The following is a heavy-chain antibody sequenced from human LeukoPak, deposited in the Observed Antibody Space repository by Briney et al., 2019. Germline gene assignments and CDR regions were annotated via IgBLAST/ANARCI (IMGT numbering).Heavy chain of an antibody. Sequence: AGGSLRLSCAASGFPFSSCAMSWVRQAPGKGLEWVSAISGSGYGTYYADSVKGRFTISRDNSKNTLFLQMNSLRDEDTAVYYCAREDPYSSGWSFDYWGQGTLVTVSS. CDR3: AREDPYSSGWSFDY. V-gene: IGHV3-23*01. J-gene: IGHJ4*02. CDR1: GFPFSSCA. CDR2: ISGSGYGT. D-gene: IGHD6-19*01.